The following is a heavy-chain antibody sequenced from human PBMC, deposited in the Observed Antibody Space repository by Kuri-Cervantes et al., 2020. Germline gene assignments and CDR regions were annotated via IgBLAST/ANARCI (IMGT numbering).Heavy chain of an antibody. CDR3: ARGSGYNYYYYYGMDV. V-gene: IGHV4-34*01. J-gene: IGHJ6*02. Sequence: SQTLSLTCAVYGGSFSGYYWSWIRQPPGKGLEWIGEINHSGSTNYNPSLKSRVTISVDTSKNQFSLKLSSVTAADTAVYYCARGSGYNYYYYYGMDVWGQRTTVTVSS. CDR1: GGSFSGYY. D-gene: IGHD5-24*01. CDR2: INHSGST.